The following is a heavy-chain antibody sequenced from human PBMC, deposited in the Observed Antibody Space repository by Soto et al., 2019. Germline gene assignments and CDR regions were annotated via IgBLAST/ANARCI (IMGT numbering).Heavy chain of an antibody. V-gene: IGHV1-69*13. Sequence: GASVKVSCKASGGTFSSYAISWVRQAPGQGLEWMGGIIPIFGTANYAQKFQGRVTITADESTSTAYMELSSLRSEDTAVYYCASPPGSSWYSFDYWGQGTLVTVSS. CDR3: ASPPGSSWYSFDY. D-gene: IGHD6-13*01. J-gene: IGHJ4*02. CDR1: GGTFSSYA. CDR2: IIPIFGTA.